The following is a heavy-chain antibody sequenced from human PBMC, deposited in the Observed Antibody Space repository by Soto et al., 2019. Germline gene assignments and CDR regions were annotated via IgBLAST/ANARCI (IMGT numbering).Heavy chain of an antibody. CDR1: GFTFSSYS. D-gene: IGHD3-9*01. Sequence: GSLRLSCAASGFTFSSYSMNWVRQAPGKGLEWVSAISDSGDSTYYADSVKGRFTISRDNSTNTLYLQMNSLRVEDTAVYYCAKGHYDILTGLDYWGQGILVTVSS. CDR2: ISDSGDST. J-gene: IGHJ4*02. V-gene: IGHV3-23*01. CDR3: AKGHYDILTGLDY.